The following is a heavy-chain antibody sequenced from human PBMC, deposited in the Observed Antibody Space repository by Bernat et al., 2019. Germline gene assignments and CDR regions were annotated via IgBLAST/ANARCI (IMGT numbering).Heavy chain of an antibody. J-gene: IGHJ3*02. D-gene: IGHD3-22*01. V-gene: IGHV3-43*02. Sequence: VHLVESGGGLVKPGGSLRLSCAASGFTFDDYAMHWVRQAPGKGLEWVSLISGDGGSTYYADSVKGRFTISRDNSKNSLYLQMNSLRTEDTALYYCAKDAYYYDSSGFFDIWGQGTMVTVSS. CDR2: ISGDGGST. CDR3: AKDAYYYDSSGFFDI. CDR1: GFTFDDYA.